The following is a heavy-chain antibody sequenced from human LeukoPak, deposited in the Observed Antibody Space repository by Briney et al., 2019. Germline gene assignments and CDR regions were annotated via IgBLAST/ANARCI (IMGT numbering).Heavy chain of an antibody. CDR1: GFTFDDYA. CDR2: ISWNSGSI. Sequence: GRSLRLSCAASGFTFDDYAMHWVRQAPGKGLEWVSGISWNSGSIGYADSVKGRFTISRDNAKDTLYLQMNSLRAEDTAVYYCARAGPTGYYYDSSGYYYYYFDYWGQGTLVTVSS. CDR3: ARAGPTGYYYDSSGYYYYYFDY. V-gene: IGHV3-9*01. J-gene: IGHJ4*02. D-gene: IGHD3-22*01.